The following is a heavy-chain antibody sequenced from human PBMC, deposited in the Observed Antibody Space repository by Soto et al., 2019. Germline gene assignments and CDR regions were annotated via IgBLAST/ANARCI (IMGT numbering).Heavy chain of an antibody. Sequence: ASVKVSCKASGYTFTSYDINWVRQATGQGLEWMGWMNPNSGNTGYAQKFQGRVTMTRNTSISTAYMELSSLRSEDTAVYYCARGRGFLEWLLSNWFDPWGQGTLVTVSS. CDR1: GYTFTSYD. D-gene: IGHD3-3*01. CDR3: ARGRGFLEWLLSNWFDP. J-gene: IGHJ5*02. V-gene: IGHV1-8*01. CDR2: MNPNSGNT.